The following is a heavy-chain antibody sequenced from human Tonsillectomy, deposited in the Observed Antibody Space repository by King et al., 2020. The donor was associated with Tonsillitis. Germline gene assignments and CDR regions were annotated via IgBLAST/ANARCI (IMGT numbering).Heavy chain of an antibody. J-gene: IGHJ3*02. Sequence: QLVQSGAEVKMPGASLRVSCTASVYTFIDYHIHWVRQAPGQGLEWMGWFDPNSGATRYAQNFQGRVTMTGDSSISTADMELSSLRSDDTAIYYCARDDSYNPSNAFDIWGQGTMVTVTS. CDR1: VYTFIDYH. D-gene: IGHD1-1*01. V-gene: IGHV1-2*02. CDR2: FDPNSGAT. CDR3: ARDDSYNPSNAFDI.